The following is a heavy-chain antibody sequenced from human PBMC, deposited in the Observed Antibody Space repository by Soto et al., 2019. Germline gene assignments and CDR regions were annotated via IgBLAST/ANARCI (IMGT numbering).Heavy chain of an antibody. J-gene: IGHJ4*02. CDR2: IIGSDGST. V-gene: IGHV3-23*01. Sequence: EVQLLESGGDLAQPGGSLRLSCAASGFTVKSYTMSWVRQVPGKGLEWVSSIIGSDGSTYYADSAKGRLTISRDISKNVLYLQMNSLRVEDTAVYYCAKNRRPDGAWYFDHWGQGSLVTVSS. CDR3: AKNRRPDGAWYFDH. CDR1: GFTVKSYT. D-gene: IGHD4-17*01.